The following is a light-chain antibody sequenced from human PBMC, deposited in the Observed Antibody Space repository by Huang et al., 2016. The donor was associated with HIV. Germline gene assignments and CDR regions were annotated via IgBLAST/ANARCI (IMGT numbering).Light chain of an antibody. CDR3: LQTYTYPWT. CDR2: AAS. V-gene: IGKV1-6*01. Sequence: IQMTQSPASLSASVGARVTITCRASQAIRNDLGWYQQRIGKAPKLLVSAASHLQDGVPSRFSGGGSGTHFTLTISGLQSEDFATYYCLQTYTYPWTFGQGTKVEI. J-gene: IGKJ1*01. CDR1: QAIRND.